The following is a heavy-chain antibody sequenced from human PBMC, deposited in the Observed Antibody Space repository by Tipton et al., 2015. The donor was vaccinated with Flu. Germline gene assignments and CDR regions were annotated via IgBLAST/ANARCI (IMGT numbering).Heavy chain of an antibody. CDR2: IYNSGST. D-gene: IGHD3-22*01. Sequence: TLSLTCTVSGGSISSYYWSWIRQPAGKGLEWIGRIYNSGSTNYNPSLKSRVTMSVDTSKNHFSLRLSSVTAADAATYYCARVGDSSVSYGLDTWGPGTLVAVS. V-gene: IGHV4-4*07. J-gene: IGHJ5*02. CDR3: ARVGDSSVSYGLDT. CDR1: GGSISSYY.